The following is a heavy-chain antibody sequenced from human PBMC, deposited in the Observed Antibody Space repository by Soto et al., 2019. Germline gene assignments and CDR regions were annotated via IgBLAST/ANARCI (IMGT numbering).Heavy chain of an antibody. CDR3: GRNTLKWNDYYCYGMAV. CDR2: IIPIFGTA. CDR1: AGTFSSYA. V-gene: IGHV1-69*13. J-gene: IGHJ6*02. D-gene: IGHD1-1*01. Sequence: SVKVSCMASAGTFSSYAISWVRQAPGQGLEWMGGIIPIFGTANYAQKFQGRVTITADESTSTAYMELSSLRSEDTAVYYCGRNTLKWNDYYCYGMAVWSQGTRVTVSS.